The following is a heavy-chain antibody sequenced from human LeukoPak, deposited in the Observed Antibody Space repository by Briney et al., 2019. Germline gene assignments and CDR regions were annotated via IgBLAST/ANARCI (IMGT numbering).Heavy chain of an antibody. V-gene: IGHV3-7*01. CDR3: VRQMVGASFDY. CDR1: GFTLSNYW. Sequence: GGSLRLSCAASGFTLSNYWMSWVRQAPGKGLEWVANIKQDGSETYYVDSVRGRFTFSRDNAENSVYLQMNSLRAQDTAVYYCVRQMVGASFDYWGQGTLVTVSS. D-gene: IGHD1-26*01. CDR2: IKQDGSET. J-gene: IGHJ4*02.